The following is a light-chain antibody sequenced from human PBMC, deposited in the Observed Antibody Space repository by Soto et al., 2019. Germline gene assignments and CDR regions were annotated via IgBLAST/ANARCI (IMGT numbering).Light chain of an antibody. J-gene: IGKJ1*01. CDR3: QQYNNWPPRT. CDR1: QSIGNY. Sequence: EVVLTQSPATLSLSPGEGATLSCRASQSIGNYLAWYQQKPGQAPRLLIYATSNMATGIPARFSGSGSGTDFTLTISSLQSEDFAVYYCQQYNNWPPRTFGQGTKVEVK. CDR2: ATS. V-gene: IGKV3-11*01.